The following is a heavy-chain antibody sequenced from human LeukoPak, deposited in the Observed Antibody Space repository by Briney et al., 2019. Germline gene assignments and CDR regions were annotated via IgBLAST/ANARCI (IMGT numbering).Heavy chain of an antibody. CDR1: GFTLSNSW. V-gene: IGHV3-7*01. CDR3: ARHVNYNRCDY. D-gene: IGHD5-24*01. J-gene: IGHJ4*02. Sequence: PGGSLRLSCATSGFTLSNSWMAWVRQAPGKGLEWVANINPDGSEEYYSDSMNGRFSISRDNAKNSVYLQMNSLGAEDTAVYYCARHVNYNRCDYWGQGTLVTVSS. CDR2: INPDGSEE.